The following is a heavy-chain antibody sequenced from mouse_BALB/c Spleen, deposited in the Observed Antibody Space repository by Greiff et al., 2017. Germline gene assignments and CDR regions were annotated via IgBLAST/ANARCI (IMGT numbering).Heavy chain of an antibody. Sequence: VQLQQSGTVLARPGASVKMSCKASGYSFTSYWMHWVKQRPGQGLEWIGAIYPGNSDTSYNQKFKGKAKLTAVTSASTAYMELSSLTNEDSAVYYCTRNYYGSSPLFAYWGQGTLVTVSA. CDR2: IYPGNSDT. CDR3: TRNYYGSSPLFAY. CDR1: GYSFTSYW. J-gene: IGHJ3*01. V-gene: IGHV1-5*01. D-gene: IGHD1-1*01.